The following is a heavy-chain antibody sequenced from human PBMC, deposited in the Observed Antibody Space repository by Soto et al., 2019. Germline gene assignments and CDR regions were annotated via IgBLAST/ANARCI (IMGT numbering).Heavy chain of an antibody. Sequence: SVKVSCKASGGTFSSYAISWVRQAPGQGLEWMGGIIPIFGTANYAQKFQGRVTITADESTSTAYMELSSLRSEDTAVYYCALYYYGSGSYYDPHFDYWGQGTLVTVSS. CDR2: IIPIFGTA. D-gene: IGHD3-10*01. CDR1: GGTFSSYA. J-gene: IGHJ4*02. V-gene: IGHV1-69*13. CDR3: ALYYYGSGSYYDPHFDY.